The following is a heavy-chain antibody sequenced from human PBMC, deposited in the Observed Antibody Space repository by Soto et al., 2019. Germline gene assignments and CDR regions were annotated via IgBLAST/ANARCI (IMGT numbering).Heavy chain of an antibody. CDR3: ARGAYYYDSSGLSY. Sequence: GGSLRLSCAASGFAFSDYYMSWIRQAPGKGLEWVSYISSRSSTIFYADSVKGRFTISRDNAKNSLYLQMNSLRAEDTAVYYCARGAYYYDSSGLSYWGQGTLVTVSS. D-gene: IGHD3-22*01. J-gene: IGHJ4*02. V-gene: IGHV3-11*04. CDR2: ISSRSSTI. CDR1: GFAFSDYY.